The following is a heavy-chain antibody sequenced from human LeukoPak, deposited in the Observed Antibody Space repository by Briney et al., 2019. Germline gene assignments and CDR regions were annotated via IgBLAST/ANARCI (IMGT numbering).Heavy chain of an antibody. Sequence: GGSLRLSCAASGFSFSTYWMSWVRQAPGKGLEWVANIKQDGSEKYYVDSVKGRFTISRDNAKKSLYLQMNSLRAEDTAVYYCARDKVDYDFWSGNYYYYMDVWGKGTTVTVSS. V-gene: IGHV3-7*01. CDR1: GFSFSTYW. J-gene: IGHJ6*03. D-gene: IGHD3-3*01. CDR2: IKQDGSEK. CDR3: ARDKVDYDFWSGNYYYYMDV.